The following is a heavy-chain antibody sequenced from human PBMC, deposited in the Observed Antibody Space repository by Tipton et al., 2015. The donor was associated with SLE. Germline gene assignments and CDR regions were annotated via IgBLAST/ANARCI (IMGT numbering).Heavy chain of an antibody. Sequence: QVQLVQSGAGVKKPGASVKVSCKASGYTFTSYGISWVRQAPGQGLEWMGWISAYNGNTNYAQKLQGRVTMTTDTSTSTAYMELRSLRSDDTAVYYCARASYCSGGSCYPHYFDYWGQGTLVTVSS. J-gene: IGHJ4*02. V-gene: IGHV1-18*01. D-gene: IGHD2-15*01. CDR2: ISAYNGNT. CDR1: GYTFTSYG. CDR3: ARASYCSGGSCYPHYFDY.